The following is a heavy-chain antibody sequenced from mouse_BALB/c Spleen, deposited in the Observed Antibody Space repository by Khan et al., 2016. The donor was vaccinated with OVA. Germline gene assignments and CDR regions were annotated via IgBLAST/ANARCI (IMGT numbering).Heavy chain of an antibody. CDR2: ISTYSGST. CDR1: GYTFTDYA. V-gene: IGHV1S137*01. D-gene: IGHD2-3*01. J-gene: IGHJ2*01. CDR3: ARPAYDGYYDY. Sequence: QVQLQQSGPELVRPGVSVKISCKGSGYTFTDYAMYWVKQSRAKSLEWIGLISTYSGSTNYNKKFKGKATMTVDKSSSTAYLELARLTTEDSAIYYCARPAYDGYYDYWGQGTTLTVSS.